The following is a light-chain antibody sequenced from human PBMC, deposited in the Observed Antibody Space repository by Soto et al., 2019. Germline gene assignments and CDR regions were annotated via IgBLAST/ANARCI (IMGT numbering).Light chain of an antibody. V-gene: IGKV1-12*01. CDR1: QDIGTW. CDR3: QQADSFPFT. CDR2: VAS. Sequence: DIQLTQSPSSVSASVGDRVTITCRASQDIGTWLAWYQQKPGKARKLLIYVASNLQSGVPSRFSGAGSGTDFNLTITSLQPEDFATYHCQQADSFPFTFGPGTKVDFK. J-gene: IGKJ3*01.